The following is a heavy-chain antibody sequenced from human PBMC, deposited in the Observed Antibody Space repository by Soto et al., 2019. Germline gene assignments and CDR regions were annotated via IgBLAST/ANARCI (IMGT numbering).Heavy chain of an antibody. V-gene: IGHV3-33*01. CDR2: IWYDGSNK. CDR3: ARDPGIATAGYGMGV. J-gene: IGHJ6*01. Sequence: PGGSLRLSCAASGFTFSSYGMHWVRQAPGKGLEWVAVIWYDGSNKYYADSVKGRFTISRDNSKNTLYLQMNSLRAEDTAVYYCARDPGIATAGYGMGVGGQGTTVTVPS. D-gene: IGHD6-13*01. CDR1: GFTFSSYG.